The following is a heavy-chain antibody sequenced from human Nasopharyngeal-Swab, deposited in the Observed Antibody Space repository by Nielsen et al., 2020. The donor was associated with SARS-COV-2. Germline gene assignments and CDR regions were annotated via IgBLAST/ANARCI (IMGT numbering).Heavy chain of an antibody. V-gene: IGHV3-30*18. D-gene: IGHD2-2*01. Sequence: GGSLRLSCAASGFTFSSYGMHWVRQAPGKGLEWVAVISYDGSNKYYADSVKGRFTISRDNSKNTLYLQMNSLRAEDTAVYYCAKDLRWYQLLFSAEYFQHWGQGTLVTVSS. CDR2: ISYDGSNK. CDR3: AKDLRWYQLLFSAEYFQH. J-gene: IGHJ1*01. CDR1: GFTFSSYG.